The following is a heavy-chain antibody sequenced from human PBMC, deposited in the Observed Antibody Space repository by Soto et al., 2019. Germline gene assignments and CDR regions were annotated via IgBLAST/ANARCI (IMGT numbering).Heavy chain of an antibody. CDR1: GGSLRDYY. Sequence: SETLSLTCTVSGGSLRDYYWSWIRQPPGKGLEWIGYISNSGATKYNPSLKSRVTISVDTSKNQFSLQLNSVTAADTAVYYCARTFWSGSRLDYYYMDVWGKGTTVTVSS. V-gene: IGHV4-59*08. CDR3: ARTFWSGSRLDYYYMDV. D-gene: IGHD3-3*01. CDR2: ISNSGAT. J-gene: IGHJ6*03.